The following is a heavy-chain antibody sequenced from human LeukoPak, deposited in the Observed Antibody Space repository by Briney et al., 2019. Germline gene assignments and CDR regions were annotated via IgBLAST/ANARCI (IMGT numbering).Heavy chain of an antibody. J-gene: IGHJ3*02. CDR1: EYSFTSYW. CDR2: IYPADSDT. D-gene: IGHD2-15*01. V-gene: IGHV5-51*01. Sequence: GESLKTSCKGSEYSFTSYWSGWVRQMPGKGLEWLGIIYPADSDTRYSPSFKGQVTISADKSSTTAFLQWSSLKASDTAMYYCATFSAGYCSGASCYDSFDIWGQGTMVTVSS. CDR3: ATFSAGYCSGASCYDSFDI.